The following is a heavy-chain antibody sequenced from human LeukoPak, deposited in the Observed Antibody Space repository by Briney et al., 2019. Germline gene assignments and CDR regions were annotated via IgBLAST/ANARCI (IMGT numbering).Heavy chain of an antibody. J-gene: IGHJ4*02. CDR3: AREPVLSGYYEYYFDY. CDR1: GGSISSSSYY. CDR2: IYYSGST. Sequence: PSETLSLTCTVSGGSISSSSYYWGWIRQSPGKGLEWIGSIYYSGSTYYNPSLKSRVTISVDTSKNQFSLKLSSVTAADTAVYYCAREPVLSGYYEYYFDYWGQGTLVTVSS. V-gene: IGHV4-39*07. D-gene: IGHD3-22*01.